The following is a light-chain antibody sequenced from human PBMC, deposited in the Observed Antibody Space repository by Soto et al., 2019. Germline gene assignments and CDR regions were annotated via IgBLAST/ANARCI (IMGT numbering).Light chain of an antibody. CDR2: EVS. Sequence: QSVLTQPPSASGSPGQSVTISCTGTSSDVGGYNYVSWYQQHPGKAPKLMIYEVSKRPSGVPDRFSGSKSGNTASLTVSGLQAEDEADYYCSSYAGSNIGVCGTGTKVTVL. CDR1: SSDVGGYNY. J-gene: IGLJ1*01. V-gene: IGLV2-8*01. CDR3: SSYAGSNIGV.